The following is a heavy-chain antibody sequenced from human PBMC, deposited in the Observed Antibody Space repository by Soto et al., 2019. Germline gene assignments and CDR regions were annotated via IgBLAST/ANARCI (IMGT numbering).Heavy chain of an antibody. Sequence: SETLSLTCAVYGGSFSGYYWSWIRQPPGKGLEWIGEINHSGSTNYNPSLKSRVTISVDTSKNQFSLKLSSVTAADTAVYYCARVWRKGAFDIWGQGTMVTVSS. J-gene: IGHJ3*02. CDR3: ARVWRKGAFDI. V-gene: IGHV4-34*01. CDR2: INHSGST. CDR1: GGSFSGYY.